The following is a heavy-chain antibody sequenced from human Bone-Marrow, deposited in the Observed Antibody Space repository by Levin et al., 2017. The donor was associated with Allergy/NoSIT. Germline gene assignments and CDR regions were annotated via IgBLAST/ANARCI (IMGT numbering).Heavy chain of an antibody. CDR2: INHSGST. CDR1: GGSFSGYY. D-gene: IGHD3-10*01. CDR3: ARGHYLGAFDI. V-gene: IGHV4-34*01. Sequence: KPSETLSLTCAVYGGSFSGYYWSWIRQPPGKGLEWIGEINHSGSTNYNPSLKSRVTISVDTSKNQFSLKLSSVTAADTAVYYCARGHYLGAFDIWGQGTMVTVSS. J-gene: IGHJ3*02.